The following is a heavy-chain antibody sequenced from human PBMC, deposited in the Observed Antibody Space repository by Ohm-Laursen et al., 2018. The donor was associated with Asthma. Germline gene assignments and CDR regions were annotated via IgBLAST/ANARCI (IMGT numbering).Heavy chain of an antibody. J-gene: IGHJ6*02. CDR1: GFTFSSYG. D-gene: IGHD1-26*01. Sequence: SLRLSCTASGFTFSSYGMHWVRQAPGKGPEWVAVISYDGSNKYYADSVKGRFTISRDNSKNTLYLQMNSLRAEDTAVYYCARDRIVGATDYYYGMDVWGQGTTVTVSS. CDR3: ARDRIVGATDYYYGMDV. CDR2: ISYDGSNK. V-gene: IGHV3-30*03.